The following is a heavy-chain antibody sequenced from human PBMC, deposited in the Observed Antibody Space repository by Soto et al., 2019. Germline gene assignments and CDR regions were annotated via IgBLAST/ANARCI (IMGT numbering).Heavy chain of an antibody. V-gene: IGHV4-31*03. CDR1: GGSISFGGYY. J-gene: IGHJ3*01. D-gene: IGHD1-1*01. CDR2: MYHSGST. Sequence: QVQLQESGPGLVKPSQTLSLTCIVSGGSISFGGYYWXXXXQHXGKGLEWIGNMYHSGSTTYNPSLKSRVTISXGXXXXXXXXXXXXXXXXXXXXXXXXXXXXXXSRGSCYNGVSDVWGRGTLVTVSS. CDR3: XXXXXXXXSRGSCYNGVSDV.